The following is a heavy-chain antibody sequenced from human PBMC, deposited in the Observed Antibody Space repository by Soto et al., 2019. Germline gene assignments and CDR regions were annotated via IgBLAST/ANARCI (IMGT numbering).Heavy chain of an antibody. Sequence: EAQLSESGGDLVQPGGSLRLSCADSGFTFSSHGMGWVRQAPGKGLEWISGLSRGGGSTYYADSVKGRFTISRVNSKNTLDVIMNRLRVEDTAVYRCVRDGQYRTDGDYIWGQGTMVTVAS. CDR1: GFTFSSHG. V-gene: IGHV3-23*01. D-gene: IGHD2-21*01. CDR3: VRDGQYRTDGDYI. J-gene: IGHJ3*02. CDR2: LSRGGGST.